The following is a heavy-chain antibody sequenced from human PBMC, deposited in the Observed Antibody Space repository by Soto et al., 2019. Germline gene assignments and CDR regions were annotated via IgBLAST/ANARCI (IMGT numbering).Heavy chain of an antibody. CDR3: ARAGVENWLDP. CDR1: GYTFNTYG. CDR2: IWYDGTND. D-gene: IGHD3-10*01. Sequence: QVHLVESGGGVVQPGRSLRLSCEGSGYTFNTYGMHWVRQAPGKGLEWVAIIWYDGTNDFYADSVKGRFTISKDNSKNRVYLEMDSLRVEDTGIYYCARAGVENWLDPWGQGTLVTVSS. J-gene: IGHJ5*02. V-gene: IGHV3-33*01.